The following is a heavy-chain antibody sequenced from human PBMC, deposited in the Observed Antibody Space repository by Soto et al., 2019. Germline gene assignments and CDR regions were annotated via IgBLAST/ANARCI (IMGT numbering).Heavy chain of an antibody. J-gene: IGHJ4*02. Sequence: PGESLKISCKGSGYSFTSYWIGWVRQMPGKGLEWMGIIYPGDSDTRYSPSFQGQVTISADKSISTAYLQWSSLKASDTAMYYCARLTPGDILTGYYPDFFDYWGQGTLVTVSS. V-gene: IGHV5-51*01. CDR3: ARLTPGDILTGYYPDFFDY. CDR2: IYPGDSDT. D-gene: IGHD3-9*01. CDR1: GYSFTSYW.